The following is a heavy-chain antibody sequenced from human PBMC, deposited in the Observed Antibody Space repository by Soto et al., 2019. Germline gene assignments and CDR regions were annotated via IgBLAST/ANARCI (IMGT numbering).Heavy chain of an antibody. CDR1: GGSFSGYY. D-gene: IGHD2-15*01. Sequence: QVQLQQWGAGLLKPSETLSLTCAVYGGSFSGYYWSWIRQPPGKGLEWIGEINHSRTTKYSPSLKSRVNISVDTSKNQFSLNLTSVTSADTAVYYCARGERSIYCSGGSCYSGRAFDYWGQGTRVTVSS. CDR3: ARGERSIYCSGGSCYSGRAFDY. J-gene: IGHJ4*02. CDR2: INHSRTT. V-gene: IGHV4-34*01.